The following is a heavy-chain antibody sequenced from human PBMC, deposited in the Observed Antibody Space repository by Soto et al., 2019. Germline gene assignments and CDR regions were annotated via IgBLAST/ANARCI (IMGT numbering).Heavy chain of an antibody. J-gene: IGHJ4*02. V-gene: IGHV4-59*01. CDR1: GGSMRNYY. CDR3: TSSYSTSSSPDY. Sequence: PSETLSLTCSVSGGSMRNYYWNWIRQPPGRGLGWIGYVYHSGSTNYNPSLRSRVSMSVDVSRNHFSLTLHSVTAADTAVYFCTSSYSTSSSPDYWGQGTLVTVSS. CDR2: VYHSGST. D-gene: IGHD6-6*01.